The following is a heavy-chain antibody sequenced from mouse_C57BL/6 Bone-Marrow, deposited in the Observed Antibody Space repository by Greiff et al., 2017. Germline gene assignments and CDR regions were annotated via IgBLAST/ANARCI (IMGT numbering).Heavy chain of an antibody. Sequence: SGPVLVKPGPSVKISCKASGFTFTDYYMHWVKQSPGKSLEWIGLVYPYNGGTSYNQKFKGKATLTVETSSSTAYMELISLTSEDSAVYYCARMGLYYYGNFYWYFDVWGTGTTVTVSS. V-gene: IGHV1-36*01. CDR2: VYPYNGGT. CDR1: GFTFTDYY. CDR3: ARMGLYYYGNFYWYFDV. D-gene: IGHD1-1*01. J-gene: IGHJ1*03.